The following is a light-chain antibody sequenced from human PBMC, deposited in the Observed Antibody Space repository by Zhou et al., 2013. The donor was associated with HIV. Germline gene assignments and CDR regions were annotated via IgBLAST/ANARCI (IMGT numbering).Light chain of an antibody. J-gene: IGKJ4*01. CDR2: GAS. CDR1: QGISTY. CDR3: QQVISYPLT. V-gene: IGKV1-8*01. Sequence: AIVITQSPSSLSASTGDRVTITCRANQGISTYLAWYQQKPGKAPKLLMYGASTLQSGVPSRFSGSGSGTEFTLTISCLQSEDFATYYCQQVISYPLTFGGGTKVEIK.